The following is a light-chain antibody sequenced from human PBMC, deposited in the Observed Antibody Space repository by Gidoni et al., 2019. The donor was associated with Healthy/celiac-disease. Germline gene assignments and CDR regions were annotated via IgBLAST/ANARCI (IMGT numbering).Light chain of an antibody. CDR2: WAS. J-gene: IGKJ1*01. V-gene: IGKV4-1*01. Sequence: DLVITQSPDSLAVSLGERATIKCKSSQSVLYSSNNKNYLAWYQQKPGQHPKLLIYWASTRESGVTDRVSGSGSGTDFTLTISSLQAEDVAVYYCKQYYSNPWTFGQGTKVEIK. CDR3: KQYYSNPWT. CDR1: QSVLYSSNNKNY.